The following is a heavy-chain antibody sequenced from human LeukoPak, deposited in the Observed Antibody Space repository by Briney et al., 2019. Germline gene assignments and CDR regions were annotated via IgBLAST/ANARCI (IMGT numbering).Heavy chain of an antibody. CDR2: INPNSGGT. D-gene: IGHD3-10*01. V-gene: IGHV1-2*02. CDR1: GYTFTGYY. J-gene: IGHJ4*02. Sequence: ASVKVSCEASGYTFTGYYMHWVRQAPGQGLEWMGWINPNSGGTNYAQKFQGRVTMTRDTSISTAYMELSRLRSDDTAVYYCARGTMARVPPIDYWGQGTLVTVSS. CDR3: ARGTMARVPPIDY.